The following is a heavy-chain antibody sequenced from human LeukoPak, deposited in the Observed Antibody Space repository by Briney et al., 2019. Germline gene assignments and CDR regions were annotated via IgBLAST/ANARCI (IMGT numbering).Heavy chain of an antibody. J-gene: IGHJ4*02. CDR1: GFTFSTSH. CDR3: VRDYQWSLGN. CDR2: INYYGQPT. Sequence: GGSLRLSCTASGFTFSTSHMHWVRQAPGKGLEWLSYINYYGQPTYYADSVKGRFTVSRDNAKSSLYLQLNGLRAEDTAVYYCVRDYQWSLGNWGQGTPVTVSS. D-gene: IGHD2-8*01. V-gene: IGHV3-48*01.